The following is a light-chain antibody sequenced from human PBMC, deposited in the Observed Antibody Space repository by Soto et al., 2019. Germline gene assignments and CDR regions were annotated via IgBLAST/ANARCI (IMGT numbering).Light chain of an antibody. J-gene: IGLJ1*01. CDR1: SDDVGSYNL. CDR2: EGI. CDR3: SSYTNINTRACV. V-gene: IGLV2-14*02. Sequence: QSVLTQPASVSGSPGQSITVSCTGTSDDVGSYNLVSWYQHHPGKAPKIMIYEGIKRPSGVSSRFSGSTSGNTASLTISGLQAEDEAEYYCSSYTNINTRACVFGTGTQLTVL.